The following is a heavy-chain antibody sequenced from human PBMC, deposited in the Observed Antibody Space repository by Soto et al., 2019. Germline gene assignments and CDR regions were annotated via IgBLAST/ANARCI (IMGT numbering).Heavy chain of an antibody. D-gene: IGHD5-12*01. J-gene: IGHJ4*02. Sequence: PSETLSLTCTVSGGSISSGGYSWRWIRQPPGKGLEWIGYIYHGGSTYYNPSLKSRVTISVDRSKNQFSLKLSSVTAADTAVYYCAAGGGLPRYYWGQGTLVTVSS. CDR1: GGSISSGGYS. CDR2: IYHGGST. CDR3: AAGGGLPRYY. V-gene: IGHV4-30-2*01.